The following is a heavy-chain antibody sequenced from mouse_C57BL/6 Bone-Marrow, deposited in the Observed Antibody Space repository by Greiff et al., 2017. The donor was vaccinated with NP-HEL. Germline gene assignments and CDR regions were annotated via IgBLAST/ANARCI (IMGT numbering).Heavy chain of an antibody. CDR3: ARWGY. CDR1: GYTFPSYG. J-gene: IGHJ2*01. CDR2: LYPRSGNT. Sequence: QVQLQQSGAELARPGASVKLSCKASGYTFPSYGISWVKQRPGQGLEWIGELYPRSGNTYYHQKFKDKATLTAEKSSSTAYMELRSLTSEDAAVYFCARWGYWGQGTTLTGPS. V-gene: IGHV1-81*01.